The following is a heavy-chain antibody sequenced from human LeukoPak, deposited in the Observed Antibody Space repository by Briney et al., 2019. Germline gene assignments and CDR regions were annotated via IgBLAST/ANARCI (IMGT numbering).Heavy chain of an antibody. V-gene: IGHV3-7*03. D-gene: IGHD3-9*01. J-gene: IGHJ4*02. Sequence: GGSLRLSCAASGFTFSSYAMSWVRQAPGKGLEWVANIKQDGSEKNYVDSVKGRSTISRDNAKNSLYLQMNNLRVEDTAMYYCAGGTGFIIKDWGQGTLVTVSS. CDR1: GFTFSSYA. CDR3: AGGTGFIIKD. CDR2: IKQDGSEK.